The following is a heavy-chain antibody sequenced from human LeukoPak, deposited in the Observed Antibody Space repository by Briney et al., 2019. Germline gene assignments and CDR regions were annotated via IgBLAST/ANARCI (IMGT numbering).Heavy chain of an antibody. D-gene: IGHD5-18*01. J-gene: IGHJ4*02. CDR3: AKVGLEIQLWFPKFDY. Sequence: GGSLRLSCAASGFTFSSYAMSWVRQAPGKGLEWVSAISGSGGSTYYADSVKGRFTISRDNSKNTLYLQMNSLRAEDTAVYYCAKVGLEIQLWFPKFDYWGQGTLVTVSS. V-gene: IGHV3-23*01. CDR2: ISGSGGST. CDR1: GFTFSSYA.